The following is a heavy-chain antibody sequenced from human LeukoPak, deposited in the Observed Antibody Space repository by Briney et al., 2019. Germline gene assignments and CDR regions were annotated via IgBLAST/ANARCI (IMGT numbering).Heavy chain of an antibody. J-gene: IGHJ6*02. D-gene: IGHD7-27*01. CDR3: ARDLLGTRYYYYGLDV. Sequence: SETLSLTCTVSGGSISGYYWSWIRQPAGKGLEWIGRIYTSGSTNYTPSLKSRVTMSVDMSKNQFSLNLRSVTAADTAVYYCARDLLGTRYYYYGLDVWGQGTTVTVS. CDR2: IYTSGST. V-gene: IGHV4-4*07. CDR1: GGSISGYY.